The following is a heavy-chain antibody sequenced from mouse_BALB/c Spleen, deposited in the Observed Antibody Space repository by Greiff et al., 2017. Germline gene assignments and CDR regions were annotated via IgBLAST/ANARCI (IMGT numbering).Heavy chain of an antibody. CDR3: EKEELRRNYAMDY. Sequence: VQLQQSGAELVKPGASVKMSCKASGFTFTDCYMKWVKQSHGQSLEWIGDINPNNGGTFYNQKFKGKATLTVDKSSSTAYMQFNSLTSEDSSDFYREKEELRRNYAMDYWGQGTPVTGSS. CDR1: GFTFTDCY. V-gene: IGHV1-26*01. J-gene: IGHJ4*01. CDR2: INPNNGGT. D-gene: IGHD2-4*01.